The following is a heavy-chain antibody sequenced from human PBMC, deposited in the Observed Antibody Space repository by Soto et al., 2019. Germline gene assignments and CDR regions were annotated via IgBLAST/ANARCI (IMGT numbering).Heavy chain of an antibody. CDR2: IKSRGSGGTT. CDR1: GFDFTAAW. J-gene: IGHJ6*01. V-gene: IGHV3-15*07. CDR3: AKHRGPSGSSYSGLEV. Sequence: QLVESGGGLVTPGKSVTLSCVGSGFDFTAAWMHWVRQAPGTGLEWVGRIKSRGSGGTTDYSAPVRGRFTISRDDSTDTVYLQMSSLKTEDTAVYFCAKHRGPSGSSYSGLEVWGQGSTVTVTS. D-gene: IGHD3-10*01.